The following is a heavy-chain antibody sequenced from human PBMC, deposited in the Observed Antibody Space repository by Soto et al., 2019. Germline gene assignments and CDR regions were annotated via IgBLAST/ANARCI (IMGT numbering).Heavy chain of an antibody. D-gene: IGHD3-16*01. CDR3: ARVAFGPIPY. CDR2: MYHSGTT. Sequence: WETLALTCTVSNYCSSSGYYWGWIRQSPGEGLEWIVSMYHSGTTYYNPSLKSRVTISIDTSKNQFSLKLTSVTSADTAVYFCARVAFGPIPYWGQGTPVTVS. V-gene: IGHV4-38-2*02. J-gene: IGHJ4*02. CDR1: NYCSSSGYY.